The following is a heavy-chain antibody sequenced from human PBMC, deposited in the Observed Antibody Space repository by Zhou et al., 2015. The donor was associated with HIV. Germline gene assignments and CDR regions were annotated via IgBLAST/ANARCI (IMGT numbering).Heavy chain of an antibody. J-gene: IGHJ6*02. CDR1: GGSFSNYA. CDR3: ARDQENPGYGMDV. CDR2: IIPIFGTA. Sequence: QVQLVQSGAEVQKPGSSVKVSCKASGGSFSNYAISWVRQAPGQGLEWMGGIIPIFGTANYVQKFQGRVAITADESTSTVYMDLNSLRSGDTAVYYCARDQENPGYGMDVWGQGTTVTVSS. V-gene: IGHV1-69*01.